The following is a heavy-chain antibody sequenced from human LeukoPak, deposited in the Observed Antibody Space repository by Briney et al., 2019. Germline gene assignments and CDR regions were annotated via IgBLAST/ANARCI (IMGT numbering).Heavy chain of an antibody. D-gene: IGHD5-18*01. CDR1: GYTFASYD. Sequence: ASVKVSCKGSGYTFASYDINWGRQATPPGLERMGWMKPNSGNAGNAHKSQSRVTMTRNTSISTDYMELSSLRSEDTAVYYCARVKRGYSYGRYYFDYWGQGTLVTVCS. CDR3: ARVKRGYSYGRYYFDY. CDR2: MKPNSGNA. J-gene: IGHJ4*02. V-gene: IGHV1-8*01.